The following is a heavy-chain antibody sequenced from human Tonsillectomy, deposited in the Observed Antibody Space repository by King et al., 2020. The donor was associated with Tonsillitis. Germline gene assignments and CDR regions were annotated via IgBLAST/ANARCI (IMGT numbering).Heavy chain of an antibody. CDR2: ISSNGGST. CDR1: GFTFSSYA. V-gene: IGHV3-64D*06. CDR3: VKLGVYSSSWYQPARTNDY. Sequence: VQLVESGGGLVQPGGSLRLSCSASGFTFSSYAMHWVRQAPGKGLEYVSAISSNGGSTYYADSVKGRFTISRDNSKNTLYLQMSSLRAEDTAVYYCVKLGVYSSSWYQPARTNDYWGQGTLVTVSS. J-gene: IGHJ4*02. D-gene: IGHD6-13*01.